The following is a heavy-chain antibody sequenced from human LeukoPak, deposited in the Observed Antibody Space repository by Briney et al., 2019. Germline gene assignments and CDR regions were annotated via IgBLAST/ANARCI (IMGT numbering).Heavy chain of an antibody. CDR2: IRSKSNGVTA. Sequence: GSLLLSCEVSDFTFNNAWMTWVRPAPGKGLEWVGRIRSKSNGVTADYATPVKGRFTNSREESKNSLNLQMNSLKAEDTAVYFCNAILYSGTNPHFYYWGQGTLVTVSS. D-gene: IGHD1-26*01. V-gene: IGHV3-15*01. J-gene: IGHJ4*02. CDR1: DFTFNNAW. CDR3: NAILYSGTNPHFYY.